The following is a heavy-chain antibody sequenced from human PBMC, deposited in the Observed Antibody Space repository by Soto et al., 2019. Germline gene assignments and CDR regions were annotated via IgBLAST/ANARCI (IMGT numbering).Heavy chain of an antibody. CDR2: INPNSGGT. J-gene: IGHJ4*02. D-gene: IGHD1-26*01. CDR3: PRGGELPRTY. V-gene: IGHV1-2*04. CDR1: GYTFTGYY. Sequence: QVQLVQSGAEVKKPGASVKVSCKASGYTFTGYYIHWVRQAPGQGLEWMGWINPNSGGTDYAQKFQGWVTMTRDTSISTAYMELSRLRSNDTAVDYWPRGGELPRTYWGQGTLVTVSS.